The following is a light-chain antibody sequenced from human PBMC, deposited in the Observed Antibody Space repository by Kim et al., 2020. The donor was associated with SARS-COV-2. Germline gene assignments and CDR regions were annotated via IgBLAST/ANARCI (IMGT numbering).Light chain of an antibody. CDR3: QQYENLPLT. J-gene: IGKJ4*02. CDR2: DAS. CDR1: QDIANY. V-gene: IGKV1-33*01. Sequence: DIQLTQSPSSLSTSVGDRVTITCQASQDIANYLNWFQQKPGKAPKLLIYDASNLETGVPARFSGSGTGTHFTFTISSLQPEAIAAYYCQQYENLPLTSGGGTKVDIK.